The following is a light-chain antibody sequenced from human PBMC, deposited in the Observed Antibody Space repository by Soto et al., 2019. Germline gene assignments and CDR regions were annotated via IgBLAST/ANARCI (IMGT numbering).Light chain of an antibody. V-gene: IGLV3-21*02. CDR3: QVWDSGTDHAV. Sequence: SYELTQPPSVSVAPGQSARITCGGNNIGSQSVHWYQQKPGQAPVLVVYDDNDRPSGIPERFSGSKSGNTATLSITRVGAGDEADYYCQVWDSGTDHAVFGGGTQRPS. CDR2: DDN. CDR1: NIGSQS. J-gene: IGLJ2*01.